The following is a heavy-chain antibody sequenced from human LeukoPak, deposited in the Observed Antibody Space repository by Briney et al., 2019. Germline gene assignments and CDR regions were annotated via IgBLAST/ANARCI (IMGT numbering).Heavy chain of an antibody. V-gene: IGHV3-23*01. J-gene: IGHJ4*02. D-gene: IGHD4-11*01. Sequence: GGSLRLSCAASEFTGFTFSGSAMSWVRQAPGKGLEWVSAISGSGAATFYADSVKGRFTIFRDNSKNTLYLQMNSLRAEDTAVYYCAKGGDYSNYGTYFDYWGQGTLVTVSS. CDR1: EFTGFTFSGSA. CDR2: ISGSGAAT. CDR3: AKGGDYSNYGTYFDY.